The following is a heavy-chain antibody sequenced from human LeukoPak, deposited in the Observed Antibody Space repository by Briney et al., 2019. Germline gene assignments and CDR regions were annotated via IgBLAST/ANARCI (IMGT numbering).Heavy chain of an antibody. V-gene: IGHV3-23*01. CDR3: AKDLSSPGYFFDY. Sequence: GGSLRLSCAASGFTFSSYAMSWVRQTPGKGMEWDSGRSGSGGSTYYADSVKGRFTISRDNSKSTLYLQINSLRAEDTAVYYCAKDLSSPGYFFDYWGQGTLVSVSS. D-gene: IGHD6-6*01. CDR1: GFTFSSYA. CDR2: RSGSGGST. J-gene: IGHJ4*02.